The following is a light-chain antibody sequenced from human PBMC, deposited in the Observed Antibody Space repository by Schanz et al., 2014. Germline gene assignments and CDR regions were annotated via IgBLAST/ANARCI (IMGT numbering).Light chain of an antibody. V-gene: IGLV2-8*01. J-gene: IGLJ1*01. CDR2: DVS. Sequence: QSVLTQPPSASGSPGQSVTISCTGTSSDVGGYNFVSWYQQHPGKAPKLMIYDVSDRPSGVPDRFSGSKSGNTASLTVSGLQAEDEADYYCSSYAGGNNPYVFGTGTKLTVL. CDR1: SSDVGGYNF. CDR3: SSYAGGNNPYV.